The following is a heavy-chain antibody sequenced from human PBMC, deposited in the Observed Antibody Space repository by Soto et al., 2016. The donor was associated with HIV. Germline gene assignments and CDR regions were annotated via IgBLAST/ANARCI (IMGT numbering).Heavy chain of an antibody. D-gene: IGHD3-22*01. Sequence: EVQLLESGGDFVQPGGSLRLSRAASGFTFKSYAMTWVRQAPGKGLEWVSGISSSDISAYYAVSVKGRFTISRDNSRNTLYLQMNGLRAEDSATYYCAKGNSRMLMPGKYFDDWGQGTLVTVSS. CDR1: GFTFKSYA. CDR3: AKGNSRMLMPGKYFDD. CDR2: ISSSDISA. V-gene: IGHV3-23*01. J-gene: IGHJ4*02.